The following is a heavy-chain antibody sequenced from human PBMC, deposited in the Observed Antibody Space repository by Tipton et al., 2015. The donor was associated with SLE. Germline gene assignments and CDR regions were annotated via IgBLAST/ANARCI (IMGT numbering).Heavy chain of an antibody. D-gene: IGHD1-7*01. Sequence: TLSLTCIVSGDSISSGYHWGWIRQPPGKGLEWIGSIYDSGSTYYEPSLQSRVTISFDMSKNQFSLKLNSVTAADTAVYYCARAGTGTSWGAFDIWGQGTMVPVSS. J-gene: IGHJ3*02. CDR1: GDSISSGYH. CDR3: ARAGTGTSWGAFDI. V-gene: IGHV4-38-2*02. CDR2: IYDSGST.